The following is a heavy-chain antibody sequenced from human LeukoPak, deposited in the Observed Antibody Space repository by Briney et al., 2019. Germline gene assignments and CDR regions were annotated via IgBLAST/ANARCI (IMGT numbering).Heavy chain of an antibody. CDR3: ARAVLWFGEPLGH. J-gene: IGHJ4*02. D-gene: IGHD3-10*01. V-gene: IGHV3-30*04. Sequence: PGGSLRLSWAASGFTFSSYAMHWVRQAPGKGLEWVAVISYDGSNKYYAASVKGRFTLSRDNCRNTLYLQMTSLSAEDTAVYYCARAVLWFGEPLGHWGQGTLVTVYS. CDR2: ISYDGSNK. CDR1: GFTFSSYA.